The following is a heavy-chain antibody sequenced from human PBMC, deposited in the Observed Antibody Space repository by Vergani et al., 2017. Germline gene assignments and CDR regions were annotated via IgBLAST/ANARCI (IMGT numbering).Heavy chain of an antibody. CDR1: GDSVISTDYH. D-gene: IGHD2-15*01. V-gene: IGHV4-39*01. J-gene: IGHJ4*02. CDR3: ASKRGACRAAYCHSYDF. CDR2: MDYSGST. Sequence: QVQLQDSGPGLVKPSETLSLTCTVSGDSVISTDYHWGWIRQPPGKGLEWIGSMDYSGSTSYNPSLESLISISFETPKNQFSLRLTSVTAADTAVYYCASKRGACRAAYCHSYDFWGPGTLVGVSS.